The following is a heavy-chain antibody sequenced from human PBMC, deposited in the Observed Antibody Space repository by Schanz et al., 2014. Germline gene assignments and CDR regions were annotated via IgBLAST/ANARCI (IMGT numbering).Heavy chain of an antibody. J-gene: IGHJ1*01. Sequence: QVQLLQFGGGVVQPGRSLRLSCAASGFTFSSYAMHWVRQAPGKGLEWVALISNDGSIKCYADSVEGRFTISRDNSRNTLYLQMNSLRTEDTAVYYCASGVHVSSLQKGLQFWGRGTLVIVSS. CDR3: ASGVHVSSLQKGLQF. CDR2: ISNDGSIK. CDR1: GFTFSSYA. V-gene: IGHV3-30-3*01. D-gene: IGHD3-10*01.